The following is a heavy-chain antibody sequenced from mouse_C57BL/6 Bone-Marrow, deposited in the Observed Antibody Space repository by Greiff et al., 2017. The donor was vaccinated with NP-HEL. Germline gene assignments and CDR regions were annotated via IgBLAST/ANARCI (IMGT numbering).Heavy chain of an antibody. D-gene: IGHD1-1*01. V-gene: IGHV5-4*01. Sequence: EVNVVESGGGLVKPGGSLKLSCAASGFTFSSYAMSWVRQTPEKRLEWVATISDGGSYTYYPDNVKGRFTISRDNAKNNLYLQMSHLKSEDTAMYYCARDRRDYYGSRDWYFDVWGTGTTVTVSS. CDR2: ISDGGSYT. CDR3: ARDRRDYYGSRDWYFDV. CDR1: GFTFSSYA. J-gene: IGHJ1*03.